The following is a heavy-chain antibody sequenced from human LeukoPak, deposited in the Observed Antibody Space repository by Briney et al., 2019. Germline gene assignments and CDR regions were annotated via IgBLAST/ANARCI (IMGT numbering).Heavy chain of an antibody. CDR2: IYTSGST. D-gene: IGHD3-22*01. V-gene: IGHV4-4*07. CDR3: ARDGGYYDSSGYYSYYYYYMDV. CDR1: GGSISSYY. J-gene: IGHJ6*03. Sequence: SETLSLTCTVSGGSISSYYWSWIRQLAGKGLEWIGRIYTSGSTKYNPSLKSRVTMSVDTSKNQFSLKLSTVTAADTAVYYCARDGGYYDSSGYYSYYYYYMDVWGKGTTVTVSS.